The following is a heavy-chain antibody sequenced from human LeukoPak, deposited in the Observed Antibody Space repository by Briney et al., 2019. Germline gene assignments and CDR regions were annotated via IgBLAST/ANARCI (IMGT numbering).Heavy chain of an antibody. V-gene: IGHV4-59*01. CDR1: GGSITSYY. CDR3: SGSYIYYYYYYMDV. J-gene: IGHJ6*03. CDR2: IYYSGST. D-gene: IGHD1-26*01. Sequence: PSETLSLTCTVSGGSITSYYWGWIRQPPGKGLEWIGYIYYSGSTNYNPSLKSRVTISVDKSKNQFSLKLSSVTAADTAVYYCSGSYIYYYYYYMDVWGKGTTVTISS.